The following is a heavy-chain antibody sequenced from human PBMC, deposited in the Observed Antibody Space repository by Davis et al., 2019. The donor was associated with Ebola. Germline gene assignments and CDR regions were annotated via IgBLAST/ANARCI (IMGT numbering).Heavy chain of an antibody. CDR3: ARGLRLGELSLYFDY. CDR1: GYTFTSYG. D-gene: IGHD3-16*02. V-gene: IGHV1-69*13. J-gene: IGHJ4*02. Sequence: SVKVSCKASGYTFTSYGISWVRQAPGQGLEWMGGIIPIFGTANYAQKFQGRVTITADESTSTAYMELSSLRSEDTAVYYCARGLRLGELSLYFDYWGQGTLVTVSS. CDR2: IIPIFGTA.